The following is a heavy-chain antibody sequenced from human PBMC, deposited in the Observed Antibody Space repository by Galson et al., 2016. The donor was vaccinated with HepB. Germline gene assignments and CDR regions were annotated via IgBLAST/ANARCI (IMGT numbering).Heavy chain of an antibody. CDR3: VKDRRVTTGVFES. CDR1: GFAFDEYA. D-gene: IGHD4-23*01. V-gene: IGHV3-9*01. CDR2: ISWDSETI. J-gene: IGHJ4*02. Sequence: SLRLSCAASGFAFDEYALHWVRQGPGKGLEWVSGISWDSETIDYVDSVRGRFRISRDNAEKSLFLQMNSLRQEDTGVYYCVKDRRVTTGVFESWGQGTLVVVTS.